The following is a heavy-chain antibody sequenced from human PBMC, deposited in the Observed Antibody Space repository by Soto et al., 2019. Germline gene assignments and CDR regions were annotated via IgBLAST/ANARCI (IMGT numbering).Heavy chain of an antibody. CDR3: PKDLTRQLAYWLDP. V-gene: IGHV1-2*02. CDR1: GFSFTCYY. D-gene: IGHD3-16*01. J-gene: IGHJ5*02. Sequence: SVKVSCNASGFSFTCYYIHWLRQAPGQGLEWMGWINAHSGGTEYAQKFQGRVTLTRDTSIATAYLTLTSLTSDDTALYYCPKDLTRQLAYWLDPWGQGTQVTVSS. CDR2: INAHSGGT.